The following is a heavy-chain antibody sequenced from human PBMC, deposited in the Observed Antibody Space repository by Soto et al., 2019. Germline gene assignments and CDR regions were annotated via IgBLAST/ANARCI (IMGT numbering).Heavy chain of an antibody. Sequence: PSETLSLTCTVSGGSISSHYWSWIRQPPGKGLEWIGYMYYSGSTNYNPSLKSRVTISVDTSKNQFSLKLSSVTAADTAVYYCARGSGYSYGLDYYYMDVWGKGTTVTVSS. CDR2: MYYSGST. D-gene: IGHD5-18*01. J-gene: IGHJ6*03. CDR1: GGSISSHY. V-gene: IGHV4-59*11. CDR3: ARGSGYSYGLDYYYMDV.